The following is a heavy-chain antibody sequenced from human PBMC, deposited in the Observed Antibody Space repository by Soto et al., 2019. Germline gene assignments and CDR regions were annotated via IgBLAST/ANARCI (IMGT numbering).Heavy chain of an antibody. V-gene: IGHV1-69*02. J-gene: IGHJ4*02. CDR2: IIPILGIA. CDR3: ARAPNYDFWSGYYEFDY. Sequence: QVQLVQSGAEVQKPGSSVKVSCKASGGTFSSYTISWVRQAPGQGLEWMGRIIPILGIANYAQKFQGRVTITADKSTSTAYMELSSLRSEDTAVYYCARAPNYDFWSGYYEFDYWGQGTLVTVSS. CDR1: GGTFSSYT. D-gene: IGHD3-3*01.